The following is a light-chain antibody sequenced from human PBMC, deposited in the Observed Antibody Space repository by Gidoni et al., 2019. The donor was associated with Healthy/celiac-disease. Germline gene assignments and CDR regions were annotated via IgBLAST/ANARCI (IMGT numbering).Light chain of an antibody. J-gene: IGKJ1*01. CDR3: QQYNNWPPNPWT. CDR1: QSVSSN. Sequence: EIVMTQSPATPSVSPGERATLPCRARQSVSSNLAWYQQKPGQAPRHLIYGASTRATGIPARFSGSWSGTEFTLTFSRLQSEVFAVYYCQQYNNWPPNPWTFGQGTKVEIK. CDR2: GAS. V-gene: IGKV3-15*01.